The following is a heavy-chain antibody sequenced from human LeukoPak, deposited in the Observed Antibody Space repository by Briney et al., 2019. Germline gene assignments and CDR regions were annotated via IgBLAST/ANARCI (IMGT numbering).Heavy chain of an antibody. CDR2: INSSGIST. V-gene: IGHV1-46*01. D-gene: IGHD4-23*01. Sequence: ASVKVSCKASGYTFTGYYVHWVRQAPGQGLEWMGLINSSGISTLYAEKFRGRIIMTRDMSTATDYMELSSLRSEDTAVYYCARDNSIADRGWWFDPWGQGTLVTVSS. CDR3: ARDNSIADRGWWFDP. J-gene: IGHJ5*02. CDR1: GYTFTGYY.